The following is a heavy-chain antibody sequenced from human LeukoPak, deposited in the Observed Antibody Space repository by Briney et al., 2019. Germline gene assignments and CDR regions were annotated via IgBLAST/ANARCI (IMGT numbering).Heavy chain of an antibody. J-gene: IGHJ3*02. CDR2: ISWKSGSI. Sequence: GRSLRLSCAASGFTFDDYAMHWVRQAPGKGLEWVSGISWKSGSIGYADSVKGRFTISRDNVKNSLYLQMNSLRAEDTALYYCAEAGYHYGVGAFDIWGQGTMVTVSS. D-gene: IGHD3-22*01. V-gene: IGHV3-9*01. CDR1: GFTFDDYA. CDR3: AEAGYHYGVGAFDI.